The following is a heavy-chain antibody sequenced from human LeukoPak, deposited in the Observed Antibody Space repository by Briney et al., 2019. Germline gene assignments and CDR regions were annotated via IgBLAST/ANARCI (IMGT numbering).Heavy chain of an antibody. CDR1: GYTLTELS. V-gene: IGHV1-24*01. J-gene: IGHJ3*02. CDR2: FDPEDGET. D-gene: IGHD3-10*01. CDR3: ATVRFRYYGSGSYTAFDI. Sequence: GASVKVSCKVSGYTLTELSMHWVRQAPGKGLEWMGGFDPEDGETIYAQKFQGRVTMTEDTSTDTAYMELSSLRSEDTAVYYCATVRFRYYGSGSYTAFDIWGQGTMVTVSS.